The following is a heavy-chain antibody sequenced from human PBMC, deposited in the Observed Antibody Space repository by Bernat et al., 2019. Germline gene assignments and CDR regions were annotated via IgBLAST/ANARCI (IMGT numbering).Heavy chain of an antibody. J-gene: IGHJ6*02. V-gene: IGHV1-3*01. Sequence: QVQLVQSASEVKNPGASVNISCKALRYSFISYGIHWLRQAPGQRLEWMGWIDPATGKTKFSQKFQGRVTITMYTSASTVYLGLSSLRSEDTALYYCARAFGDASFSYYYGLDVWGQGTTVTVSS. CDR3: ARAFGDASFSYYYGLDV. CDR2: IDPATGKT. CDR1: RYSFISYG. D-gene: IGHD3-16*01.